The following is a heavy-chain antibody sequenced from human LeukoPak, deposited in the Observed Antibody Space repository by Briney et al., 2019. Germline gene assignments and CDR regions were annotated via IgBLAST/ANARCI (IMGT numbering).Heavy chain of an antibody. CDR2: IYYSGST. CDR3: ARLVWVNFYGFLPRERHTLYFDY. CDR1: GGSISSSSYY. V-gene: IGHV4-39*01. Sequence: SETLSLTCTVSGGSISSSSYYWGWIRQPPGKGLEWIGSIYYSGSTYYNPSLKSRVTVSVDTSKNQFSLKLSSVTAADTAVYFCARLVWVNFYGFLPRERHTLYFDYWGQGTLVTVSS. J-gene: IGHJ4*02. D-gene: IGHD3-10*01.